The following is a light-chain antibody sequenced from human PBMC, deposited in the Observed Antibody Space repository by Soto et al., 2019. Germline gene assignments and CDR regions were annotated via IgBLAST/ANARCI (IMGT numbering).Light chain of an antibody. CDR2: RNN. Sequence: QSVLTQPPSASGTPGQRVTISCSGSSSNIGSNYVFWYQQLPGTAPKLLIYRNNQLPSGVPDRFSVSKSGTSASLAISGLRSEDEAEYYCAAWDDSLSGRVFGGGTKVTVL. V-gene: IGLV1-47*01. CDR3: AAWDDSLSGRV. J-gene: IGLJ3*02. CDR1: SSNIGSNY.